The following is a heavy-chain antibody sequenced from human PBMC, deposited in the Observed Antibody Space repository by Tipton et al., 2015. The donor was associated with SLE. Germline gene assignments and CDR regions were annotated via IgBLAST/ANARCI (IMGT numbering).Heavy chain of an antibody. J-gene: IGHJ4*02. CDR1: GSSITSSSHY. V-gene: IGHV4-39*01. CDR3: AGLSSGTGDFEH. CDR2: IYYTGTT. D-gene: IGHD7-27*01. Sequence: TLSLTCSISGSSITSSSHYWGWIRQPPGKGLEWIGSIYYTGTTYYNPSLKSRVTISVETSKTHFSLKMRSVTVADTAMYYCAGLSSGTGDFEHWGQGTLVIVSS.